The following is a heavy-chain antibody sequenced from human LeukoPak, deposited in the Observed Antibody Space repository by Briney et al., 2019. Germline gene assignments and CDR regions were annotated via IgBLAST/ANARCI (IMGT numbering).Heavy chain of an antibody. CDR2: IGRSGDTI. Sequence: PGGSLILSCAASGFTFSDFSMSWFRQTPGKGLEWLSYIGRSGDTIHYADSVKGRFTISRDNAKNSAFLQLKSLRVEDTAVYYCARGSSVGYYWGQGTRVTVSS. V-gene: IGHV3-11*01. D-gene: IGHD2-15*01. J-gene: IGHJ4*02. CDR3: ARGSSVGYY. CDR1: GFTFSDFS.